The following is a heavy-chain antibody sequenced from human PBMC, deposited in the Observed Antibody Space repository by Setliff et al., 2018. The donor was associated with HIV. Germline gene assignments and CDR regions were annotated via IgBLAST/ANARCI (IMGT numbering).Heavy chain of an antibody. J-gene: IGHJ4*02. V-gene: IGHV1-69-2*01. Sequence: ASVKVSCKASGYTFTDYHMHWVQQAPGEGLEWMGRVDPEDGETIYAPQFQGRVSVTTDTATSTVHMELRSLRSDDTAMYYCARDMDYSNPDYWGQGTLVTVSS. D-gene: IGHD4-4*01. CDR1: GYTFTDYH. CDR3: ARDMDYSNPDY. CDR2: VDPEDGET.